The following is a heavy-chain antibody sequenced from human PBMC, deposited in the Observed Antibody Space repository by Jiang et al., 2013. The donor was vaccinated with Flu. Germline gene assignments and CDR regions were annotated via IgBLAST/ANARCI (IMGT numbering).Heavy chain of an antibody. CDR2: ISSSGSTI. CDR3: ARDAPVTPFDY. V-gene: IGHV3-48*03. CDR1: GFTFSSYE. Sequence: QLLESGGGLVQPGGSLRLSCAASGFTFSSYEMNWVRQAPGKGLEWVSYISSSGSTIYYADSVKGRFTISRDNAKNSLYLQMNSLRAEDTAVYYCARDAPVTPFDYWGQGTLVTVSS. J-gene: IGHJ4*02. D-gene: IGHD4-23*01.